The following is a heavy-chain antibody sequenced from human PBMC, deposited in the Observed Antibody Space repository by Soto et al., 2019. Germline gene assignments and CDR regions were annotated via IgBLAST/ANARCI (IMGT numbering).Heavy chain of an antibody. CDR1: GYTFTSYD. D-gene: IGHD3-10*01. Sequence: QVQLVQSGAEVKKPGASVKVSCKASGYTFTSYDINWVRQATGQGLEWMGWMNPNSGNTGYAQKFQGRVTMTRNTSTSTAYMELSSLRSESTAVYYCARDSMVRGVSRADFDYWGQGTLVTVSS. V-gene: IGHV1-8*01. J-gene: IGHJ4*02. CDR3: ARDSMVRGVSRADFDY. CDR2: MNPNSGNT.